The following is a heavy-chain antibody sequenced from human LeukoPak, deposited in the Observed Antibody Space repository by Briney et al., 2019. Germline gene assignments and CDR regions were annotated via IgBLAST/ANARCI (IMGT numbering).Heavy chain of an antibody. CDR3: ARETPLNYYDSSGYYFKTDGFDY. J-gene: IGHJ4*02. Sequence: GGSLRLSCAASGFTFSSYWMHWVRHATGKGLVWVSRINSEGRSTSYADSVKGRFTISRDNAKNTLYLQMNSLRAEDTAVYYCARETPLNYYDSSGYYFKTDGFDYWGQGTLVTVSS. D-gene: IGHD3-22*01. CDR2: INSEGRST. V-gene: IGHV3-74*01. CDR1: GFTFSSYW.